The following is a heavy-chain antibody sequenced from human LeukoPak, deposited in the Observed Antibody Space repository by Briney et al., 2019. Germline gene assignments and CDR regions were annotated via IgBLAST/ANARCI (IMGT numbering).Heavy chain of an antibody. V-gene: IGHV3-23*01. D-gene: IGHD2-2*01. CDR3: AKVRCSSTSCPGRYYYYYMDV. J-gene: IGHJ6*03. CDR1: GFTFSSYA. CDR2: ISGSGGST. Sequence: GGSLRLSCAASGFTFSSYAMSWVRQAPGKGLEWVSAISGSGGSTYYADSVKGRFTISRDNSKNTLYLQMNSLRAEDTAVYYCAKVRCSSTSCPGRYYYYYMDVWGKGTTVTVSS.